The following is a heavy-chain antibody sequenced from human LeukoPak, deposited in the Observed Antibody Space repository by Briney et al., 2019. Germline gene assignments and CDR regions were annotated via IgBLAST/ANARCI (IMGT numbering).Heavy chain of an antibody. D-gene: IGHD2-15*01. CDR2: INHSGST. CDR1: GYSISSGYY. J-gene: IGHJ2*01. V-gene: IGHV4-34*01. CDR3: ARDRIVVVVAGGQRRYFDL. Sequence: SETLSLTCAVSGYSISSGYYWSWIRQPPGKGLEWIGEINHSGSTNYNPSLKSRVTISVDTSKNQFSLKLSSVTAADTAVYYCARDRIVVVVAGGQRRYFDLWGRGTLVTVSS.